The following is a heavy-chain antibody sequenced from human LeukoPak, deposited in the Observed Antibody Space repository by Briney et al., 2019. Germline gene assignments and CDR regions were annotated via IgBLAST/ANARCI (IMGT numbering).Heavy chain of an antibody. CDR3: ANEGRNSTTGDWFEH. CDR2: IIPMFGTT. D-gene: IGHD1-14*01. V-gene: IGHV1-69*13. Sequence: SVKVSCKASGDTFSNFPITWVRQAPGQGPEWMGGIIPMFGTTNYAQKFQDRVTITADESTSIVYMELVSLTSDDTAVYYCANEGRNSTTGDWFEHWGQGTQVTVSS. J-gene: IGHJ5*02. CDR1: GDTFSNFP.